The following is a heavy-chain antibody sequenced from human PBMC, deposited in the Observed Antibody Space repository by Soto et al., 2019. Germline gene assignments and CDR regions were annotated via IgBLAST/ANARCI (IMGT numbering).Heavy chain of an antibody. V-gene: IGHV3-30-3*01. CDR1: GFTFSSYA. CDR2: ISYDGSNK. J-gene: IGHJ3*02. CDR3: ARDSYGSDAFAI. D-gene: IGHD3-10*01. Sequence: GESLKISCAASGFTFSSYAMHWVRQAPGKGLEWVAVISYDGSNKYYADSVKGRFTISRDNSKNTLYLQMNSLRAEDTAVYYCARDSYGSDAFAIWGQGTMVTVSS.